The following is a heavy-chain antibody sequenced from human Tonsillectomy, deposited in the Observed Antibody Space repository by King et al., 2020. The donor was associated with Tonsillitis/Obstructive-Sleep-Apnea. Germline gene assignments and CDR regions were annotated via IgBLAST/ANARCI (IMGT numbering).Heavy chain of an antibody. Sequence: VQLVESGGGLVKPGRSLRLSCTASGFTFGDYAMSWFRQAPGKGLEWVGFIRSKAYGGTTEYAASVKGRFTISRDDSKSIAYLQMNSLKTEYTAVYYCRTADIVVVPAAIRYMDVWGKGTTVTVSS. J-gene: IGHJ6*03. V-gene: IGHV3-49*05. CDR1: GFTFGDYA. CDR3: RTADIVVVPAAIRYMDV. D-gene: IGHD2-2*02. CDR2: IRSKAYGGTT.